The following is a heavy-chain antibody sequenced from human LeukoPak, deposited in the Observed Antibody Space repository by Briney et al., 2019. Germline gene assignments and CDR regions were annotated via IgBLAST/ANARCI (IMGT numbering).Heavy chain of an antibody. D-gene: IGHD6-13*01. V-gene: IGHV3-7*01. CDR1: GFTFSSYW. CDR2: IKQDGSEK. CDR3: ARGNSSSWYYDDYYYYMDV. Sequence: GGSLRLSCAASGFTFSSYWMSWVRQAPGKGLVWVVNIKQDGSEKYYVDSVKGRFTISRDNAKNSLYLQMNSLRAEDTAVYYCARGNSSSWYYDDYYYYMDVWGKGTTVTVSS. J-gene: IGHJ6*03.